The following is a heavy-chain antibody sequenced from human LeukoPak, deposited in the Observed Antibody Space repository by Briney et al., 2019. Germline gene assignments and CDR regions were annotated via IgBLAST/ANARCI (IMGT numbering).Heavy chain of an antibody. Sequence: PSETLSLTCTVSGGSISNYYWGWIRQPPGMGLGWIGSIYYSGNTYYNPSLKSRVTISVDTSKNQFSLKLSSVTAADTAVYYCASNSFDYYGSGSYSVDYWGQGTLVTVSS. CDR3: ASNSFDYYGSGSYSVDY. CDR1: GGSISNYY. V-gene: IGHV4-39*07. CDR2: IYYSGNT. J-gene: IGHJ4*02. D-gene: IGHD3-10*01.